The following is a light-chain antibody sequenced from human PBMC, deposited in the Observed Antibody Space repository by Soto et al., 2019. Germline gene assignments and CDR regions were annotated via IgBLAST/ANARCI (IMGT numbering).Light chain of an antibody. CDR1: SSNSGNNY. Sequence: QSVLTQPPSVSAAPGQKVTISCSGSSSNSGNNYVSWYQQLPGTAPKLLIYESNKRPSGIPGRFSGSKSGTSATLGITGLQTGDEADYYCGTWDSSLSAYVFGTGTKVTVL. V-gene: IGLV1-51*02. CDR3: GTWDSSLSAYV. J-gene: IGLJ1*01. CDR2: ESN.